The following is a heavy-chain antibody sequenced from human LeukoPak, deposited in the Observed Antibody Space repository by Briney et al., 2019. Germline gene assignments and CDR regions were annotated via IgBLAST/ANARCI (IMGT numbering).Heavy chain of an antibody. CDR1: GFAFSDYD. CDR3: ARVAKERVGGVYYFDY. J-gene: IGHJ4*02. V-gene: IGHV3-13*01. Sequence: GGSLGLSCAASGFAFSDYDMHWVRQATGKGLEWVSAIGTAGDTYYTGSVKGRFTISRENAKNSLYLQMNSLRAGDTAVYYCARVAKERVGGVYYFDYWGQGTLVTVSS. D-gene: IGHD1-1*01. CDR2: IGTAGDT.